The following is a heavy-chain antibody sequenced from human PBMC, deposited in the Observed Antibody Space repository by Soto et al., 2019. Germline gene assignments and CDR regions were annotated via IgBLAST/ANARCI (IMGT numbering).Heavy chain of an antibody. Sequence: ASVKVSYQASGYTFTSHGIRRLRQAPGQALEGMGWISAYNGNTNYAQKPHGRVTITRNTSTSTASMELKTLSSDHTAVYYCARGEVSSSWYGPYYYGMDVWGQGTTVTVSS. CDR3: ARGEVSSSWYGPYYYGMDV. D-gene: IGHD6-13*01. CDR1: GYTFTSHG. V-gene: IGHV1-18*04. J-gene: IGHJ6*02. CDR2: ISAYNGNT.